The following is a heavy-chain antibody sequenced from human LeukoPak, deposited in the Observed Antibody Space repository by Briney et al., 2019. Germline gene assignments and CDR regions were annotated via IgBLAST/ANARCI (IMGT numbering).Heavy chain of an antibody. Sequence: SQTLTLTCAVSGGSISSGGYSWSWIRQPPGKGLEWIGYIYHSGSTYNNPSLKSRVTISVDRSKNQFSLKLSSVTAADTAVYYCARDRPTGGIDYWGQGTLVTVSS. D-gene: IGHD7-27*01. J-gene: IGHJ4*02. V-gene: IGHV4-30-2*01. CDR2: IYHSGST. CDR1: GGSISSGGYS. CDR3: ARDRPTGGIDY.